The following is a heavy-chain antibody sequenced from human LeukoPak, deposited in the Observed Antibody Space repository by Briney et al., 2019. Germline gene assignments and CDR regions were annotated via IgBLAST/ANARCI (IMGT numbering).Heavy chain of an antibody. Sequence: SETLSLTCTVSGGSISSSSYYWGWIRQPPGKGLEWIGSIYYSGSTYYNPSLKSRVTISVDTSKNQFSLKLSSVTAADTAVYYCASLSIVGATTCSHCHDYWGQGTLVTVSS. CDR1: GGSISSSSYY. CDR3: ASLSIVGATTCSHCHDY. V-gene: IGHV4-39*01. CDR2: IYYSGST. J-gene: IGHJ4*02. D-gene: IGHD1-26*01.